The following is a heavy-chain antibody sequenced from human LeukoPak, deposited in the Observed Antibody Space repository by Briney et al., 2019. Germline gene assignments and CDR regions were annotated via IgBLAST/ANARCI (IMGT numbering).Heavy chain of an antibody. CDR3: AKLVVDSSSSVNN. V-gene: IGHV3-23*01. CDR1: GFTFSGSG. D-gene: IGHD6-6*01. CDR2: ISGSGGST. Sequence: GGSLRLSCAASGFTFSGSGMNWVRQAPGRGLEWVSSISGSGGSTYHADSVKGRFTISRDNPKNTLYLQMNSLRDEDTAIYYCAKLVVDSSSSVNNWGQGTLVTVSS. J-gene: IGHJ4*02.